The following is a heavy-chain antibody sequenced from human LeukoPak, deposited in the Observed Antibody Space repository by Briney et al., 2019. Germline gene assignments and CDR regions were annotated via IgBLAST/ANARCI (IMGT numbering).Heavy chain of an antibody. CDR2: VSGYTGNT. CDR1: GYSFTTYG. V-gene: IGHV1-18*01. CDR3: ARGEVSASLYYFDF. D-gene: IGHD2-2*01. J-gene: IGHJ4*02. Sequence: ASVKVSCKTSGYSFTTYGVSWVRQAPGQGLEWMGWVSGYTGNTNYAERFQGRVTMTTDTSTSTVYLELTSLRSDDTAVYYCARGEVSASLYYFDFWGQGTLVTDS.